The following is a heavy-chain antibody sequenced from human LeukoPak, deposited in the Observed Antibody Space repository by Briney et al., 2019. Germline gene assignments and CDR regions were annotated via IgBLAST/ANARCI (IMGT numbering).Heavy chain of an antibody. CDR1: GFTFSSYA. D-gene: IGHD3-9*01. V-gene: IGHV3-23*01. J-gene: IGHJ4*02. CDR3: AKASRYYDILTLDY. Sequence: PGGSLRLSCAASGFTFSSYAMSWVRQAPGKGLEWVSAISGSGGSTYYADSVKGWFTISRDNSKNTLYLQMNSLRAEDTAVYYCAKASRYYDILTLDYWGQGTLVTVSS. CDR2: ISGSGGST.